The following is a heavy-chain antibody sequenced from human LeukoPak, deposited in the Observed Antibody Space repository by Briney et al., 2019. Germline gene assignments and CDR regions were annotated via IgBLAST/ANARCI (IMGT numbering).Heavy chain of an antibody. Sequence: PTDTLPLTCAVYGGSFRGYYWSWIRQPPGKGLEWIGEINHSRSTNYNPSLKRRVTISVDTSTNQFSLKLSSVTGADTAMYYCARLYYDSSAYSPDSWGQGNPVTASP. D-gene: IGHD3-22*01. J-gene: IGHJ4*02. CDR2: INHSRST. CDR1: GGSFRGYY. CDR3: ARLYYDSSAYSPDS. V-gene: IGHV4-34*01.